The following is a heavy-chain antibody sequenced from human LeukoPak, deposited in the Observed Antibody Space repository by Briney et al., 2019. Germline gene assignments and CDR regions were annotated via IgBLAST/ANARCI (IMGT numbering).Heavy chain of an antibody. CDR2: ISGSGGST. J-gene: IGHJ4*02. CDR3: ARHYDYDSSGYNPY. CDR1: GFTFSSYA. Sequence: PGGSLRLSCAASGFTFSSYAMSWVRQAPGKGLEWVSAISGSGGSTYYADSVKGRFTTSRDNSKNTLYLQMNSLRAEDTAVYYCARHYDYDSSGYNPYWGQGTLVTVSS. V-gene: IGHV3-23*01. D-gene: IGHD3-22*01.